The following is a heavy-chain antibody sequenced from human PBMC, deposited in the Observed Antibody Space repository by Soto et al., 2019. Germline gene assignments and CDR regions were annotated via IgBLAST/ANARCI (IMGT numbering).Heavy chain of an antibody. V-gene: IGHV3-43*01. D-gene: IGHD5-18*01. CDR3: AKDMQKTGYISGSDYYYYGIDV. CDR1: GFTFDDYT. J-gene: IGHJ6*02. CDR2: IRWDGGST. Sequence: EVQLVESGGVVVQPGGSLRLSCAASGFTFDDYTMHWVRQAPGKGLEWVSLIRWDGGSTYYADSVKGRFTISRDNSKKSLYLQMNSLRTEDTALYYCAKDMQKTGYISGSDYYYYGIDVWGQGTTVTVSS.